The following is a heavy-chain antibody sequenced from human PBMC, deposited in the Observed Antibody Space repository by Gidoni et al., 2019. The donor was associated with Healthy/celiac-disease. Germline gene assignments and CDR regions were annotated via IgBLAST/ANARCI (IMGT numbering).Heavy chain of an antibody. CDR1: GFTFSSYA. CDR3: AKEAGGLRIAVAGPII. J-gene: IGHJ4*02. Sequence: EVQLLESGGGLVQLGGSLRLSCAASGFTFSSYAMSWVRQAPGKGLEWVSAISGSGCSTYYADSVKGRFTISRDNSKNTLYLQMNSLRAEDTAVYYCAKEAGGLRIAVAGPIIWGQGTLVTVSS. D-gene: IGHD6-19*01. CDR2: ISGSGCST. V-gene: IGHV3-23*01.